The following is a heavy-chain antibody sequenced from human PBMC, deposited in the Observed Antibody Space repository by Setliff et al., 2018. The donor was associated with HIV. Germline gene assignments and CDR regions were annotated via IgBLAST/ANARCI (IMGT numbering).Heavy chain of an antibody. V-gene: IGHV4-59*01. CDR2: IFYSGST. J-gene: IGHJ3*02. CDR1: GGSISTYY. CDR3: ARANSIKGYSYGPDAFAI. D-gene: IGHD5-18*01. Sequence: SETLSLTCTVSGGSISTYYWNWIRQPPGRGPEWIGYIFYSGSTNYNPSLKSRVTISVDTSKNQFSLNLSSVTAADTAVYYCARANSIKGYSYGPDAFAIWGQGTLVTVPS.